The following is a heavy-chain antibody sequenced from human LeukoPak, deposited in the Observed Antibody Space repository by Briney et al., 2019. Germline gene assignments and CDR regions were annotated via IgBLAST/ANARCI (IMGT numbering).Heavy chain of an antibody. D-gene: IGHD6-19*01. CDR3: ARQQEWLVQNWFDP. CDR2: IYPGDSDT. Sequence: GESLKISCKGSGYSFTSYWIGWVRQMPGKGLEWMGIIYPGDSDTRYSPSFQGQVTISADKSISTAYLQWSGLKASDTAMYYCARQQEWLVQNWFDPWGQGTLLTVSS. V-gene: IGHV5-51*01. J-gene: IGHJ5*02. CDR1: GYSFTSYW.